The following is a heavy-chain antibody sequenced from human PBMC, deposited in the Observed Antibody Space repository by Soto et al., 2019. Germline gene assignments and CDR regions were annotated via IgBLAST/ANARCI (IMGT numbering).Heavy chain of an antibody. D-gene: IGHD3-3*01. CDR1: GFTFSSYA. CDR2: ISGSGGST. J-gene: IGHJ4*02. CDR3: AKDDYDFWSGTFDY. Sequence: GGSLRLSCAASGFTFSSYAMSWVRQAPGKGLEWVSAISGSGGSTYYADSLKGRFTISRDNSKNTLYLQMNSLRAEDTAVYYCAKDDYDFWSGTFDYWGQGTLVTVSS. V-gene: IGHV3-23*01.